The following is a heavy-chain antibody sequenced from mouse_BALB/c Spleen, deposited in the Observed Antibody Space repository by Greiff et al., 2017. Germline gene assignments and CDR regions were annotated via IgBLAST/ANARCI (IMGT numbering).Heavy chain of an antibody. D-gene: IGHD2-10*02. Sequence: EVQRVESGGGLVQPGGSLRLSCATSGFTFSDYYMEWVRQTPGKRLEWIAASRNKANDYTTEYSASVKGRFIVASDTSQSILYLRMNALRAEDTAIYYCERVTYGNYDCYFDDWGEGTTVTVSS. CDR1: GFTFSDYY. CDR2: SRNKANDYTT. CDR3: ERVTYGNYDCYFDD. J-gene: IGHJ1*01. V-gene: IGHV7-1*02.